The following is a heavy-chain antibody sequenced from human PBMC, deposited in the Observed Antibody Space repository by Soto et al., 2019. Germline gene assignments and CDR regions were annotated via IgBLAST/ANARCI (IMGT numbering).Heavy chain of an antibody. Sequence: EMQLVESGGDLVQPGRSLRLSCAASGFTFDAHAMHWVRQAPGKGLEWVSGISWNSDSTAYADSVKGRFTISRDNAKNSLYLQMNSLRAGDTALYFCAREGRSLEQGSYYFYMDVWGKGTTVTVSS. CDR1: GFTFDAHA. J-gene: IGHJ6*03. CDR3: AREGRSLEQGSYYFYMDV. CDR2: ISWNSDST. D-gene: IGHD3-3*01. V-gene: IGHV3-9*01.